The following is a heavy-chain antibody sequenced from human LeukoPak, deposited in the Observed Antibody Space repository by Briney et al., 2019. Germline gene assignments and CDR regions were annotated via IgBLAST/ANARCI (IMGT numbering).Heavy chain of an antibody. CDR1: GGSMSPYH. Sequence: PSETLSLTCTVSGGSMSPYHWGWIRQPPGKGLEWIGYIYYSGSTNYNPSLKSRVTISVDTSKNQFSLKLSSVTAADTAVYYCARELSYDILTGYYKENWFDPWGQGTLVTVSS. CDR3: ARELSYDILTGYYKENWFDP. CDR2: IYYSGST. D-gene: IGHD3-9*01. V-gene: IGHV4-59*01. J-gene: IGHJ5*02.